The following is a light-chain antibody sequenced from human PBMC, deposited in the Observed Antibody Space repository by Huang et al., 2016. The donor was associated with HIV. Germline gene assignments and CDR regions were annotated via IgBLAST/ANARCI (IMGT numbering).Light chain of an antibody. CDR2: AAS. CDR3: QQRANWPPYT. V-gene: IGKV1-NL1*01. J-gene: IGKJ2*01. Sequence: DIQMTQSPSSLSASVGDRVTITCRASQGITNSLAWYQQKPGEAPKLLLYAASRLETGVPSRFSGSGSGTHFTLTISSLQPEDFAVYYCQQRANWPPYTFGQGTKLEIK. CDR1: QGITNS.